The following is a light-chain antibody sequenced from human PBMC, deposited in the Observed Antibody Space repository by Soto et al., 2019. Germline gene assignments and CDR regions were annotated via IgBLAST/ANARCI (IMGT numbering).Light chain of an antibody. CDR3: QSYDSSLSGDV. CDR1: NSNIGAGYD. J-gene: IGLJ1*01. CDR2: GNS. V-gene: IGLV1-40*01. Sequence: QSVLTQPPSVSGAPGQRVTISCTGSNSNIGAGYDVHWYQQLPGTAPKLLISGNSNRPSGVPDRFSGSKSGTSASLAITGLQAEDEADYYCQSYDSSLSGDVFGTGTKVTVL.